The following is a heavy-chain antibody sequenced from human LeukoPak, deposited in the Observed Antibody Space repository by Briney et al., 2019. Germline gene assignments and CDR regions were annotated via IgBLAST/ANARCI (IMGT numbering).Heavy chain of an antibody. V-gene: IGHV3-23*01. J-gene: IGHJ4*02. D-gene: IGHD1-26*01. CDR3: AKGGSYAPLDY. CDR1: GCTFSNSA. CDR2: ISSSGSDT. Sequence: GGSLRLSCAASGCTFSNSAMTWVRQAPGKGLEWVSAISSSGSDTIYTDSVKDRFTISRDNSKNTLYLQMKSLRAEDTAVYYCAKGGSYAPLDYWGQGTLVTVSS.